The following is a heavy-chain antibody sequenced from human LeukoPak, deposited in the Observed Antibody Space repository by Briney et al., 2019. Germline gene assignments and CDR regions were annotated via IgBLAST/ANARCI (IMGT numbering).Heavy chain of an antibody. D-gene: IGHD3-22*01. CDR3: ARALRYYSDSSGYAFDY. CDR2: IIPIFRTA. CDR1: GGTFRSFA. Sequence: GASVNVSCKASGGTFRSFAISWVRQAPGPGLEWMGGIIPIFRTANYAQKFQGRVTITADESTSTAYMELSSLRSEDTAVYYCARALRYYSDSSGYAFDYWGQGTLVTVSS. V-gene: IGHV1-69*13. J-gene: IGHJ4*02.